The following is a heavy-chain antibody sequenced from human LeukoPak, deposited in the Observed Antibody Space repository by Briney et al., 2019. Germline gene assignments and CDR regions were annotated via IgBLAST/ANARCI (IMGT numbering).Heavy chain of an antibody. Sequence: SETLSLTCAVYGGSFSGYDWSWIRRPPGKGLEWIGEINHSGSTNYNPSLKSRVTISVDTSKNQFSLKLSSVTAADTAVYYCARGHSVGAYDYWGQGTLVTVSS. CDR3: ARGHSVGAYDY. CDR1: GGSFSGYD. J-gene: IGHJ4*02. V-gene: IGHV4-34*01. D-gene: IGHD1-26*01. CDR2: INHSGST.